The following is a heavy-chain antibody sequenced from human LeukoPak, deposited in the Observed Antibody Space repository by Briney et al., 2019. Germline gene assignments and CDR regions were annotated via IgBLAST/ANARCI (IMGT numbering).Heavy chain of an antibody. J-gene: IGHJ3*02. CDR2: INPSGGST. CDR1: GYTFTSYY. V-gene: IGHV1-46*01. D-gene: IGHD3-10*01. Sequence: ASVNVSCKASGYTFTSYYMHWVRQAPGQGLEWMGIINPSGGSTSYAQKFQGRVTMTRDTSTSTVYMELSSLRSEDTAVYYCARDLAQNYYGSGSYYKWNAFDIWGQGTMVTVSS. CDR3: ARDLAQNYYGSGSYYKWNAFDI.